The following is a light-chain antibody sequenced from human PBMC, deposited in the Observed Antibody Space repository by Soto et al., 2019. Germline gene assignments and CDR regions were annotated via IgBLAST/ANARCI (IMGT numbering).Light chain of an antibody. CDR2: ANR. J-gene: IGLJ1*01. V-gene: IGLV1-40*01. Sequence: SVLTQPPSVSGAPGQRVTISCTGSSSNIGAGYDVHWYQQVPGTAPKLLIYANRNRPAGVPDRFSASKSDTSASLAITGLQAEDEADYYCCSYAGSYTLVFGTGTKVTV. CDR3: CSYAGSYTLV. CDR1: SSNIGAGYD.